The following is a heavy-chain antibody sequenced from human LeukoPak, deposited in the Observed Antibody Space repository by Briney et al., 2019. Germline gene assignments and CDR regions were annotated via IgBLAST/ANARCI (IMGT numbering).Heavy chain of an antibody. CDR2: ISAYNGNT. CDR3: ARVRVARKDYDLWSGYPYYFDY. CDR1: GYTFTSYA. V-gene: IGHV1-18*01. Sequence: ASVKVSCKASGYTFTSYAMNWVRQAPGQGLEWMGWISAYNGNTNYAQKLQGRVTMTTDTSTSTAYMELRSLRSDDTAVYYCARVRVARKDYDLWSGYPYYFDYWGQGTLVTVSS. D-gene: IGHD3-3*01. J-gene: IGHJ4*02.